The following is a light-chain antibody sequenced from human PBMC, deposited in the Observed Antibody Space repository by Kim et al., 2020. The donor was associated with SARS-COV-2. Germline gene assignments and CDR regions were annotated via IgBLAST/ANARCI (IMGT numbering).Light chain of an antibody. V-gene: IGKV3-20*01. CDR2: GAS. CDR3: QQYGSSPR. CDR1: QSVTSNS. J-gene: IGKJ4*01. Sequence: LSPGERATLSCRASQSVTSNSLAWYQQKPGQTPRLLSYGASSRAPGIPDRFSGSGSGTDFSLTISRLEPEDFAVYYWQQYGSSPRFGGGTKVDIK.